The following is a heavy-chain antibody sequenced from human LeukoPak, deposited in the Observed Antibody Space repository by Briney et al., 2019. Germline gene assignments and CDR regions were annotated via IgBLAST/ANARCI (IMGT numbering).Heavy chain of an antibody. D-gene: IGHD3-10*01. CDR3: ARVGDTAYYYYGMDV. CDR2: INPNSGGT. J-gene: IGHJ6*02. CDR1: GYTFTGYY. V-gene: IGHV1-2*02. Sequence: ASVKVSCKASGYTFTGYYMHWVRQAPGQGLEWMGWINPNSGGTNYAQKFQGRVTMTRDTSISTAYMELSRLRSDDTAVYYCARVGDTAYYYYGMDVWGQGTMVTVSS.